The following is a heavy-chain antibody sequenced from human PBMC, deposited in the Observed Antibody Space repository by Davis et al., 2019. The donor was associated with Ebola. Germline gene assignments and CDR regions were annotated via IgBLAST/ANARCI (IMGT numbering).Heavy chain of an antibody. CDR2: IRSKANSYAT. V-gene: IGHV3-73*01. CDR3: TTERGSGWYYYYYGMDV. D-gene: IGHD6-19*01. Sequence: PGGSLRLSCAASGFTFSSYDMHWVRQASGKGLEWVGRIRSKANSYATAYAASVKGRFTISRDDSKNTAYLQMNSLKTEDTAVYYCTTERGSGWYYYYYGMDVWGQGTTVTVSS. CDR1: GFTFSSYD. J-gene: IGHJ6*02.